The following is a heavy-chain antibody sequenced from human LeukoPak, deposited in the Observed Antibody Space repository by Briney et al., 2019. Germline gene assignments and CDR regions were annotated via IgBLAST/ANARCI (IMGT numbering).Heavy chain of an antibody. J-gene: IGHJ6*02. V-gene: IGHV4-59*08. CDR3: ARTSGYSYGYTYYYGMDV. Sequence: SETLSLTCTVSGGSISSYYWSWIRQPPGKGLEWIGYIYYSGSTSYNPSLKSRVTISVDTSKNQFSLKLSSVTAADTAVYYCARTSGYSYGYTYYYGMDVWGQGTTVTVSS. CDR2: IYYSGST. CDR1: GGSISSYY. D-gene: IGHD5-18*01.